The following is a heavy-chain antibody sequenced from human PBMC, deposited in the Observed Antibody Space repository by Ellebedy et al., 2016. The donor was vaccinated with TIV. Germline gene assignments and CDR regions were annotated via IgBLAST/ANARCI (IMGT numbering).Heavy chain of an antibody. V-gene: IGHV3-7*01. D-gene: IGHD4-17*01. CDR2: IRQEGDEI. J-gene: IGHJ5*02. CDR1: GFNFGSYW. Sequence: GESLKISCAAFGFNFGSYWMTWVRQAPGKGLEWVAKIRQEGDEIYYVESVKGRFTISRDNAKNSLFLQMNSLRVEDTAVYYCARRASYGDYAVQVNPWFDPWGQGTLVTVSS. CDR3: ARRASYGDYAVQVNPWFDP.